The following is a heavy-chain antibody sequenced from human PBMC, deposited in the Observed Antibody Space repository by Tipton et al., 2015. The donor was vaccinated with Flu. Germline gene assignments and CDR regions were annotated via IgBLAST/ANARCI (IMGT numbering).Heavy chain of an antibody. CDR1: GFTFSSYA. D-gene: IGHD4-17*01. CDR2: ISYDGSNK. Sequence: SLRLSCAASGFTFSSYAMHWVRQAPGKGLEWVAVISYDGSNKYYADSVKGRFTISRDNSKNTLYLQMNSLRAEDTAVYYCARLDYGDSKPRDDYWGQGTLVTVSS. CDR3: ARLDYGDSKPRDDY. V-gene: IGHV3-30*01. J-gene: IGHJ4*02.